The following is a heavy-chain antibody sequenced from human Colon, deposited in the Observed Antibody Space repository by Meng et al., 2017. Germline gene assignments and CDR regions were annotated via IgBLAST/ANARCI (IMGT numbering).Heavy chain of an antibody. D-gene: IGHD3-22*01. V-gene: IGHV3-30*01. J-gene: IGHJ4*02. CDR2: ISPDGSNQ. Sequence: GGSLRLSCAVSGFTFSDSPMHWVRQAPGKGLEWVAVISPDGSNQYYSDSLKGRFSISRDNSKNTLFLQLNNLGPEGTAVYHCAREGYSSGLAGIFDYWGLGNLVTVSS. CDR1: GFTFSDSP. CDR3: AREGYSSGLAGIFDY.